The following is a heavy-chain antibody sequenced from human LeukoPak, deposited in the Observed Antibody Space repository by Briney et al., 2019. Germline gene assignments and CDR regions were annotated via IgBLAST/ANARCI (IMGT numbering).Heavy chain of an antibody. Sequence: PSETLSLTCTVSGGSISSHYWSWIRQPPGRGLEWIGCIYYSGSTNYNPSLKSRVTISVDTSKNQFSLKLSSVTAADTAVYYCATVSWAPLRYCSSTSCRRVTIFDYWGQGTLVTVSS. J-gene: IGHJ4*02. CDR3: ATVSWAPLRYCSSTSCRRVTIFDY. D-gene: IGHD2-2*01. CDR1: GGSISSHY. CDR2: IYYSGST. V-gene: IGHV4-59*11.